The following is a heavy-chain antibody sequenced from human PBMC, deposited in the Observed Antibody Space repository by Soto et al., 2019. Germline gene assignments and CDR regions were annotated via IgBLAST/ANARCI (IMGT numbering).Heavy chain of an antibody. D-gene: IGHD3-10*01. J-gene: IGHJ4*02. V-gene: IGHV1-69*02. CDR3: ATSYGSGYRAFDY. CDR1: ADTFSFYS. CDR2: VNPILSLS. Sequence: QVQLVQSGAEVKRPGSSVKVSCKASADTFSFYSINWVRQAPGLGLEWMGRVNPILSLSNYAQRFQARVTMTADKSTSTAYMVISSLRSEATAIYYCATSYGSGYRAFDYWGQGAQVIVSS.